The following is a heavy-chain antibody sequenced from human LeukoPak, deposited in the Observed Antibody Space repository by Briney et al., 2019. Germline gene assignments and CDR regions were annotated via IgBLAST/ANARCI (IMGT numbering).Heavy chain of an antibody. V-gene: IGHV4-59*01. CDR2: IYYSGST. CDR1: VGSISSYY. D-gene: IGHD3-10*01. J-gene: IGHJ4*02. CDR3: GSHYGSGFGS. Sequence: SETLSLTCTVSVGSISSYYWSWIRQPPGKGLEWIGYIYYSGSTNYNPSLKSRVTISIDTSKNQFSLKLSSVTAADTAIYYCGSHYGSGFGSWGQGTLVTVSS.